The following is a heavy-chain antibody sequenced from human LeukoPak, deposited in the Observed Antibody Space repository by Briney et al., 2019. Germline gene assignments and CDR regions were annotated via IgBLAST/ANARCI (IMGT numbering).Heavy chain of an antibody. CDR3: ARGWGPRNYFDY. D-gene: IGHD2-21*02. Sequence: KASETLSLTCTVSGVSISSSSYYWGWIRQPPGKGLEWIGYICYSGSTYYNPSLKSRVTISVDTSKNQFSLKLSSVTAADTAVYYCARGWGPRNYFDYWGQGTLVTVSP. CDR1: GVSISSSSYY. V-gene: IGHV4-31*03. J-gene: IGHJ4*02. CDR2: ICYSGST.